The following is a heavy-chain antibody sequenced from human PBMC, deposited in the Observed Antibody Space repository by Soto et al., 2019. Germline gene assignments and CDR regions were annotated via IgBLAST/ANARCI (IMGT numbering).Heavy chain of an antibody. V-gene: IGHV3-21*01. CDR1: GFTFSSYS. J-gene: IGHJ4*02. Sequence: GGSLRLSCAASGFTFSSYSMNWVRQAPGKGLEWVSSISSSSSYIYYADSVKGRFTISRDNAKNSLYLQMNSLRAEDTAVYYCARDLVGATSDYWGQGTLVTVSS. CDR2: ISSSSSYI. D-gene: IGHD1-26*01. CDR3: ARDLVGATSDY.